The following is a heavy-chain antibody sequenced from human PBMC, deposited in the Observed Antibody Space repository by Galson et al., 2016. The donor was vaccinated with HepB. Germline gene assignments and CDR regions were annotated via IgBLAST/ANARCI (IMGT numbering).Heavy chain of an antibody. CDR1: GGSISSYY. D-gene: IGHD6-19*01. Sequence: GGSISSYYWSWIRQPLGKGLEWLGHISYSGTTYYNPSLSSRISISVDTAKNQFSLTLTSVAAADTAVYYCATDTRLERIDFWGQGTLVTVS. CDR3: ATDTRLERIDF. CDR2: ISYSGTT. J-gene: IGHJ4*02. V-gene: IGHV4-59*04.